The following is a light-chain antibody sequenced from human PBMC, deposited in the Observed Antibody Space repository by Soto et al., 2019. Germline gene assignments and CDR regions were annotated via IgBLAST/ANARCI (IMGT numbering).Light chain of an antibody. CDR3: QQYNNWPPN. V-gene: IGKV3D-15*01. Sequence: ENVLTQSPATLSLSPGEGATLSCRASQSINTYLAGYEQKPGQAPKPLNYDASKGAPCIPARFSGSGSGTEFTLTVSSLQSEDIAVYFCQQYNNWPPNFGQGTRLEIK. CDR1: QSINTY. CDR2: DAS. J-gene: IGKJ5*01.